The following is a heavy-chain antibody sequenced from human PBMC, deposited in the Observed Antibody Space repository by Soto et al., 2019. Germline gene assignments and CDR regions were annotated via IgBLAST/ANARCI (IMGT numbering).Heavy chain of an antibody. Sequence: ASVKVSCKASGYTFSNYGISWVRQVPGQGLEWMAWISVKNGDTNFAQKFHGRLSVTTDTSTSTADLNLRRLRSDDADVYNSARPSTLSSRKSGFYYYMDIWGKGTTVTVSS. CDR1: GYTFSNYG. CDR3: ARPSTLSSRKSGFYYYMDI. CDR2: ISVKNGDT. V-gene: IGHV1-18*01. D-gene: IGHD4-17*01. J-gene: IGHJ6*03.